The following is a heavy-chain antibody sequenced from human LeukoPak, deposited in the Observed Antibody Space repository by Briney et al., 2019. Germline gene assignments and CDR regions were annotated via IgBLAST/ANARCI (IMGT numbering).Heavy chain of an antibody. Sequence: PGGSLRLSCAASGFTFSSYWMSWVRQAPGKGLEWVANIKQDGGEKYYVDSVKGRFTISRDNAKNSLYLQMNSLRAEDTAVYYCAREGGHYDILTGGDYWGQGTLVTVSS. D-gene: IGHD3-9*01. CDR1: GFTFSSYW. CDR3: AREGGHYDILTGGDY. CDR2: IKQDGGEK. J-gene: IGHJ4*02. V-gene: IGHV3-7*01.